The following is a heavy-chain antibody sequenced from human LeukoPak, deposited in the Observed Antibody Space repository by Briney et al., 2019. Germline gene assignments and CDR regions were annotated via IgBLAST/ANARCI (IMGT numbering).Heavy chain of an antibody. D-gene: IGHD3-3*01. Sequence: SGTLSLTCAVSGGSISSSNWWSWVRQPPGKGLEWIGEINHSGSTNYNPSLKSRVTISVDTSKNQFSLKLSSVTAADTAVYYCARVRKESYDFWSGYYTGGFDYWGQGTLVTVSS. CDR1: GGSISSSNW. V-gene: IGHV4-4*02. J-gene: IGHJ4*02. CDR2: INHSGST. CDR3: ARVRKESYDFWSGYYTGGFDY.